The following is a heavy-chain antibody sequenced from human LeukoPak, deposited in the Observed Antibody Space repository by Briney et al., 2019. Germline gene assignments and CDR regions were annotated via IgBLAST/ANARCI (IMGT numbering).Heavy chain of an antibody. D-gene: IGHD6-19*01. J-gene: IGHJ4*02. V-gene: IGHV3-30-3*01. CDR2: ISYDGNTQ. CDR3: VADFDY. CDR1: GFTFSSYA. Sequence: GGSLRLSCAASGFTFSSYAMHWVRQAPGKGLEWVALISYDGNTQYYADSVKDRFTLSRDNSQNTLYLQMSRLRAEDTATYYCVADFDYWGQGTLVTVSS.